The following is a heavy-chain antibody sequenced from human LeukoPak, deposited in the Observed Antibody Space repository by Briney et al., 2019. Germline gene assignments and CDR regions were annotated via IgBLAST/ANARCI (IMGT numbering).Heavy chain of an antibody. CDR2: ISGNGGST. CDR1: GFTFSSYA. Sequence: GGSLRLSCAASGFTFSSYAMSWVRQAPGKGLEWVSAISGNGGSTYYADSVKGRFTISRDNSKNTLYLQMNSLRAEDTAVYYCAKDFRAVAVPRAFDYWGQGTLVTVSS. J-gene: IGHJ4*02. D-gene: IGHD6-19*01. V-gene: IGHV3-23*01. CDR3: AKDFRAVAVPRAFDY.